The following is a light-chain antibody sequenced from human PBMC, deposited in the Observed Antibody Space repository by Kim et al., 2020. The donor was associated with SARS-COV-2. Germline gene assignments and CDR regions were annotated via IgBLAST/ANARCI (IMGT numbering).Light chain of an antibody. Sequence: GQSVTISCAGTSRDVGGYNYASWYQQHPSNAPKLMIYEVSKRPSGVPDRFSGSKSGNTASLTVSGLQAEDEADYYCSSYAGSNNLVFGGGTQLTVL. CDR3: SSYAGSNNLV. V-gene: IGLV2-8*01. J-gene: IGLJ2*01. CDR2: EVS. CDR1: SRDVGGYNY.